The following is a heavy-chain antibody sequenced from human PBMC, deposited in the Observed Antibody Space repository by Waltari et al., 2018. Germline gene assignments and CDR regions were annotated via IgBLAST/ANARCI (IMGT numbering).Heavy chain of an antibody. J-gene: IGHJ4*02. CDR2: IYNRGST. D-gene: IGHD6-13*01. Sequence: QVPLQESGPGLVKPSQTLSLTCTVSGGSISSGDYYWSWIRQRPGQGLGWIGYIYNRGSTYYNPSLKSRVTISVDTSKNQFSLKLSSVTAADTAVYYCASSGYSSSWFPYYFDYWGQGTLVTVSS. V-gene: IGHV4-30-4*08. CDR1: GGSISSGDYY. CDR3: ASSGYSSSWFPYYFDY.